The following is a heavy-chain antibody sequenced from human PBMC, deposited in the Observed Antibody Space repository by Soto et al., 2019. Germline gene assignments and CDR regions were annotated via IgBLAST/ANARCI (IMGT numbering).Heavy chain of an antibody. Sequence: ASVKVSCKASGYTFTSYGISWVRQAPGQGLEWMGWISAYNGNTNYAQKLQGRVTMTTDTSTSTAYMELRSLRSDDTAVYYCARDRVDILTGYYLSDYWGQGTLVTVSS. CDR3: ARDRVDILTGYYLSDY. J-gene: IGHJ4*02. CDR1: GYTFTSYG. V-gene: IGHV1-18*01. D-gene: IGHD3-9*01. CDR2: ISAYNGNT.